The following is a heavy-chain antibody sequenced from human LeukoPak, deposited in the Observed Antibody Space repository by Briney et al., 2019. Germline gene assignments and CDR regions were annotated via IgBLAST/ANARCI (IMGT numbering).Heavy chain of an antibody. CDR1: GFTFSRYW. J-gene: IGHJ4*02. D-gene: IGHD4-17*01. Sequence: GGSLRLSCAASGFTFSRYWMSWVRQAPGKGLERVSAISGSGGSTYYADSVKGRFTISRDNSKNTLYLQMNSLRAEDTAVYYCAKHWAPYGDYPYFDYWGQGTLVTVSS. CDR2: ISGSGGST. V-gene: IGHV3-23*01. CDR3: AKHWAPYGDYPYFDY.